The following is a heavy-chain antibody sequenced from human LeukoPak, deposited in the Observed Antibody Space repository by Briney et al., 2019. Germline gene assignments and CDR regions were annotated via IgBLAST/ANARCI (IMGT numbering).Heavy chain of an antibody. Sequence: PSETLSLTCTVSGGSINSYYWSWIRQPAGKVLEWIGHIYTSGTTNYNPSLKSRVTMSVDTSKNQFSLKLSSVTAADTAIYYCARDYDFLTGDVETWGQGTLVTVSS. J-gene: IGHJ5*02. D-gene: IGHD3-9*01. CDR2: IYTSGTT. CDR3: ARDYDFLTGDVET. V-gene: IGHV4-4*07. CDR1: GGSINSYY.